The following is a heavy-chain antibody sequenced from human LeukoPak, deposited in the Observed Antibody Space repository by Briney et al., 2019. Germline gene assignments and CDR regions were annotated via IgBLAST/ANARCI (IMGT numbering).Heavy chain of an antibody. CDR1: GGTFSSYA. Sequence: HGASVKVSCKASGGTFSSYAISWVRQAPGQGLEWMGWMNPNSGNTGYAQKFQGRVTMTRNTSISTAYMELSSLRSEDTAVYYCARSSLITMVRGGAFDIWGQGTMVTVSS. J-gene: IGHJ3*02. CDR3: ARSSLITMVRGGAFDI. CDR2: MNPNSGNT. D-gene: IGHD3-10*01. V-gene: IGHV1-8*02.